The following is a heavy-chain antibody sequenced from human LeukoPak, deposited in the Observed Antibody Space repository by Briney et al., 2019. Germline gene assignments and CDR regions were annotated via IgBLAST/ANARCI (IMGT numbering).Heavy chain of an antibody. V-gene: IGHV1-69*06. CDR3: IAAAGLNFDY. CDR1: GGTFSSYA. Sequence: ASVKVSCKASGGTFSSYAISWVRQAPGQGLEWMGGIIPIFGTANYAQKFQGRVTMTEDTSTDTAYMELSSLRSEDTAVYYCIAAAGLNFDYWGQGTLVTVSS. CDR2: IIPIFGTA. J-gene: IGHJ4*02. D-gene: IGHD6-13*01.